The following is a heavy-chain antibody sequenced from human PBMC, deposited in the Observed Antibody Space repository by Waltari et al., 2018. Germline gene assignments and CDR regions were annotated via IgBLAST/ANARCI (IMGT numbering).Heavy chain of an antibody. D-gene: IGHD3-3*01. J-gene: IGHJ4*02. CDR2: IPSRGQT. CDR3: ARATYYDFSSGYSFDN. CDR1: GGSISNYY. Sequence: QVQLQESGPGLVKPSETLSLTCSVSGGSISNYYWNWIRQTPGKGLEWIGYIPSRGQTNYNPSLKSRVSVSLDTFKTRFSLRLSSVTAADTAVYYCARATYYDFSSGYSFDNWGQGTLVTVSS. V-gene: IGHV4-59*01.